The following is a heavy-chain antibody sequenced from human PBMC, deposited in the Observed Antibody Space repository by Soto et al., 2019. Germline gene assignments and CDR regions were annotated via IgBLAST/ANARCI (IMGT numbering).Heavy chain of an antibody. CDR1: GFTFRNDW. J-gene: IGHJ3*02. D-gene: IGHD2-2*01. CDR2: IKSKTDGGTT. Sequence: GGSLRLSCAASGFTFRNDWMSWVRQAPGKGLARVGWIKSKTDGGTTDYDAPVKGRFTISRDDSKNTLYQQMNSRKTYDTAVFYCSTAGGVVVVPAAIYGFDIWGQGTMVTVSS. V-gene: IGHV3-15*01. CDR3: STAGGVVVVPAAIYGFDI.